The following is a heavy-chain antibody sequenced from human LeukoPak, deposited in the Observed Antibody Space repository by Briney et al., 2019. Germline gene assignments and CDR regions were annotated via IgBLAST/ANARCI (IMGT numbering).Heavy chain of an antibody. D-gene: IGHD6-19*01. CDR1: GFTFSSYT. CDR3: AKDPPSSSGWSGYFQH. J-gene: IGHJ1*01. V-gene: IGHV3-23*01. CDR2: ITTGDGNT. Sequence: PGGSLRLSCTASGFTFSSYTMTWVRQAPGKGLKWVSTITTGDGNTYYADSVKGRFTVSRDDSKNTLYLQMNSLRAEDTAVYYCAKDPPSSSGWSGYFQHWGQGTLVTVSS.